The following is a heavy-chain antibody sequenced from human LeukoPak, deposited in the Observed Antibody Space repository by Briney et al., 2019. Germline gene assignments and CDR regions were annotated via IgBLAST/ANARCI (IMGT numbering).Heavy chain of an antibody. J-gene: IGHJ6*02. CDR2: IYYSGST. V-gene: IGHV4-59*08. D-gene: IGHD3-16*02. CDR3: ARHLPIRLGKLSFYYYGMDV. CDR1: GGSISSYY. Sequence: SETLSLTCTVSGGSISSYYWSWIRQPPGKGLEWIGHIYYSGSTNYNPSLKSRVTISVDTSKNQFSLKLSSVTAADTAVYYCARHLPIRLGKLSFYYYGMDVWGQGTTVTVSS.